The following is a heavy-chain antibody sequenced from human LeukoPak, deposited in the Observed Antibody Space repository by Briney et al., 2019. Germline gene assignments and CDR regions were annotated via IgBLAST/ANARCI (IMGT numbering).Heavy chain of an antibody. D-gene: IGHD3-22*01. CDR3: ARDRSRTFTMIEPDAFDI. CDR1: GGTFISYA. V-gene: IGHV1-69*05. J-gene: IGHJ3*02. Sequence: SVKVSRKASGGTFISYAISWVRQAPGQGLEWMGGIIPIFGTANYAQKFQGRITITTDESTSTAYMELSSLRSEDTAVYYCARDRSRTFTMIEPDAFDIWGQGTMVTVSS. CDR2: IIPIFGTA.